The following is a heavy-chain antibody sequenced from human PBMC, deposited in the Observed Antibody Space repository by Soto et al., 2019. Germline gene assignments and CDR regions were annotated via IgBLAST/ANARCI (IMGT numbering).Heavy chain of an antibody. CDR1: GFTVSSDY. J-gene: IGHJ4*02. CDR2: SYSGGNT. Sequence: EVQLVESGGGLILPGESLRLSCAASGFTVSSDYMSWVRQAPGKGLELVSFSYSGGNTDYADSVKGRFTTSRDNSKNTLYLQMSSLRAEDTAVYYCARAKRGGFDYWGQGTLVTVSS. CDR3: ARAKRGGFDY. V-gene: IGHV3-53*01. D-gene: IGHD3-16*01.